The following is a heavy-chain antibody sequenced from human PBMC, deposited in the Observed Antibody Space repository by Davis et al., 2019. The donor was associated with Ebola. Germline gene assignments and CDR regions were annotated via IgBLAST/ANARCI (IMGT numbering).Heavy chain of an antibody. CDR1: GGSISSGGYY. CDR3: ARVVPSYYYYYMDV. Sequence: TLSLTCTVSGGSISSGGYYWSWIRQHPGKGLEWIGYIYYSGSTYYSPSLKSRVTISVDTSKNQFSLKLSSVTAADTAVYYCARVVPSYYYYYMDVWGKGTTVTVSS. V-gene: IGHV4-31*03. J-gene: IGHJ6*03. D-gene: IGHD4/OR15-4a*01. CDR2: IYYSGST.